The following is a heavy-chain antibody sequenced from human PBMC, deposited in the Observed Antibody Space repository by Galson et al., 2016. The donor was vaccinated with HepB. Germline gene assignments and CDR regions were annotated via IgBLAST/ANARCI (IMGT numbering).Heavy chain of an antibody. CDR2: ISYDGSYK. CDR1: GFTFTSYA. Sequence: RLSCAASGFTFTSYAMSWVRQAPGKGLEWVAVISYDGSYKYYADSVKGRFTISRDNSKNTLYLQMNSLRLEDTAVYYCTKDGDGTYFFPDYWGQGTLVTVSS. V-gene: IGHV3-30*18. CDR3: TKDGDGTYFFPDY. D-gene: IGHD1-26*01. J-gene: IGHJ4*02.